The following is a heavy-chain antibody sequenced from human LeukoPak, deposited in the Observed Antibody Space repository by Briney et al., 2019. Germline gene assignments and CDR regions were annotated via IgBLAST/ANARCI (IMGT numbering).Heavy chain of an antibody. J-gene: IGHJ5*02. D-gene: IGHD1-26*01. CDR3: ATCEGELLYGINWFDP. CDR1: GYTLTELS. V-gene: IGHV1-24*01. Sequence: GASVKVSCKVSGYTLTELSMHWVRQAPGKGLEWMGGFDPEDGETIYAQKFQGRVTMTEDTSTDTAYMELSSLRSEDTAVYYCATCEGELLYGINWFDPWGQGTLVTVSS. CDR2: FDPEDGET.